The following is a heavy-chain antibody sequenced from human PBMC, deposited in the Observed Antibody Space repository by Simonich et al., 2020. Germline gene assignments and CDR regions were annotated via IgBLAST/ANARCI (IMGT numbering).Heavy chain of an antibody. CDR3: AREYSSSSDPYWYFDL. CDR2: KKQDGREK. J-gene: IGHJ2*01. CDR1: GFTFSSYW. V-gene: IGHV3-7*01. D-gene: IGHD6-6*01. Sequence: EVQLVESGGGLVQPGGSLRLSCAASGFTFSSYWMNWVRQAPGKGLERVANKKQDGREKYYVDSVKGRFTLSRDNAKNSLYLQRNSLSAEDTAVYYCAREYSSSSDPYWYFDLWGRGTPGHCLL.